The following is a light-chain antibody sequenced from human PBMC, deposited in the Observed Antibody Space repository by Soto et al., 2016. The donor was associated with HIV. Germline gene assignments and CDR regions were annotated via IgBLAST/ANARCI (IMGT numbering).Light chain of an antibody. CDR2: ATS. V-gene: IGKV1-6*01. Sequence: AIQMTQSPSSLSASLGDRVTITCRASQGIKNELGWYQQKPGKAPKLLIYATSSLGGGVPSRFSGSGSGTDSTLTISSLQPEDSASYFCLQDYDRPYTFGQGTKLEIK. J-gene: IGKJ2*01. CDR1: QGIKNE. CDR3: LQDYDRPYT.